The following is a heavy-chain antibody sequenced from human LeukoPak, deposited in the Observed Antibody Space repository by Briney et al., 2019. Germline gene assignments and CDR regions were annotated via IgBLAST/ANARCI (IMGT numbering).Heavy chain of an antibody. D-gene: IGHD3-22*01. J-gene: IGHJ5*02. Sequence: ASVKVSCKASGYTFTSYGISWVRQAPGQGLEWMGWISAYNGNTNYAQKLQGRVTMTTDTSTSTAYMELSSLRSEDTAVYYCARGFITMIVGGYNWFDPWGQGTLVTVSS. CDR3: ARGFITMIVGGYNWFDP. V-gene: IGHV1-18*01. CDR2: ISAYNGNT. CDR1: GYTFTSYG.